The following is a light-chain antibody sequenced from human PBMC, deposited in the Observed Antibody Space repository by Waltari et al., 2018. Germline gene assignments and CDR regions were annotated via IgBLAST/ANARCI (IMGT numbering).Light chain of an antibody. Sequence: QSALTQPASVSGSPGQSITISCTGIGSAIDDSDFVSWYQHQPGKAPRIIIYDVTNRPSGISHRFSASKSANTASLTNSGLQPGDEGDYYCTSQALDGVVLFGGGTQVTV. CDR1: GSAIDDSDF. V-gene: IGLV2-14*03. CDR2: DVT. CDR3: TSQALDGVVL. J-gene: IGLJ3*02.